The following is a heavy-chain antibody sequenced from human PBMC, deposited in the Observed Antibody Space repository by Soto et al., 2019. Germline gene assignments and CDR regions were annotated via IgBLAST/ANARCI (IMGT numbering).Heavy chain of an antibody. V-gene: IGHV3-74*01. Sequence: VGSLRLSCAASGFTFSSYWMHWVRQAPGKGLVWVSRINSDGSSTSYADSVKGRFTISRDNAKNTLYLQMNSLRAEDTAVYYCARGWCSSTSCYTFDYWGQGTLVTVSS. CDR1: GFTFSSYW. J-gene: IGHJ4*02. CDR2: INSDGSST. D-gene: IGHD2-2*02. CDR3: ARGWCSSTSCYTFDY.